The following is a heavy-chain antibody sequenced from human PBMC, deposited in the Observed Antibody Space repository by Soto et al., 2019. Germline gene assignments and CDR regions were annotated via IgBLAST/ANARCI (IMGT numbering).Heavy chain of an antibody. CDR2: INHSGST. V-gene: IGHV4-34*01. D-gene: IGHD4-17*01. CDR3: GARGTTNLGWFDP. J-gene: IGHJ5*02. CDR1: GGSFSGYY. Sequence: QVQLQQWGAGLLKPSETLSLTCAVYGGSFSGYYWSWIRQPPGKGLEWIGEINHSGSTNYNPSLKSRVTISVDTSKNQFSLKLSSVTAADTAVYYCGARGTTNLGWFDPWGQGTLVTVSS.